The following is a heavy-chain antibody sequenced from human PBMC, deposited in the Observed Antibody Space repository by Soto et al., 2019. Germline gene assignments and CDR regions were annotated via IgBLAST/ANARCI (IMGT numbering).Heavy chain of an antibody. J-gene: IGHJ3*02. Sequence: QVHLVQSGAEVKKPGSSVRVSCQASGGSLRTSPISWVRQAPGRRLEWMGGIIPILRTPNYATKFQGGVMIIMEESKRTAYMEQSSLSSKDTGGTFCARRRSSEDYSLTWIDGFDIWGQGTMVTVSS. CDR3: ARRRSSEDYSLTWIDGFDI. D-gene: IGHD3-22*01. CDR2: IIPILRTP. V-gene: IGHV1-69*16. CDR1: GGSLRTSP.